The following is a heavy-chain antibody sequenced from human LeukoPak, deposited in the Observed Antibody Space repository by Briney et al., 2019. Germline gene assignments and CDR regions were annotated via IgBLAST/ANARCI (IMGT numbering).Heavy chain of an antibody. V-gene: IGHV3-23*01. CDR2: INGSGGST. D-gene: IGHD3-9*01. CDR3: AQARFGDFDWLFGY. J-gene: IGHJ4*02. CDR1: GFTFSSYA. Sequence: HPGGSPRLSCAASGFTFSSYAMSWVRQAPGKRLEWVSDINGSGGSTYYADSVKGRFTISRDNSKNTLYLQMNSLRAEDTAVYYCAQARFGDFDWLFGYWGQGTLVTVSS.